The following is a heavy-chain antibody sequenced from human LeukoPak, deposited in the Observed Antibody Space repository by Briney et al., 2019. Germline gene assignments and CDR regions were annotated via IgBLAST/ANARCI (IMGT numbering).Heavy chain of an antibody. CDR2: IYTSGST. Sequence: PSETLSLTCTVSGGSISSYDWSWIRQPAGKGLEWIGRIYTSGSTSYNPSLKSRVTMSIDTSKNHFSLKLSSVTAADTAVYYCARGTYTEMTTIMGHFDCWGQGTLVTVSS. V-gene: IGHV4-4*07. CDR1: GGSISSYD. D-gene: IGHD5-24*01. CDR3: ARGTYTEMTTIMGHFDC. J-gene: IGHJ4*02.